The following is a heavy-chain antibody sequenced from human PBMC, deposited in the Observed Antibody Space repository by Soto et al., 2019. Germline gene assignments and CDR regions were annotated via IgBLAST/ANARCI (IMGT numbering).Heavy chain of an antibody. J-gene: IGHJ4*02. V-gene: IGHV4-34*01. CDR3: ARGLGSTSYNDY. D-gene: IGHD2-2*01. Sequence: SETLSLTCAVYGGSFSGYYWSWIRQPPGKGLEWIGEINYSGSTNYNPSLESRVTISVDTSKNQFSLKLSSVTAADTAVYYCARGLGSTSYNDYWGQGTLVTVSS. CDR2: INYSGST. CDR1: GGSFSGYY.